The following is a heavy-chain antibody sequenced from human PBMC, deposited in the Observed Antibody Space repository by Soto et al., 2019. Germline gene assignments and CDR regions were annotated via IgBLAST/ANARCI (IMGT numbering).Heavy chain of an antibody. Sequence: PGGSLRLACAVCGISVRSTYMTWVLQAPGKGLEWVSVIYSEGTTYYADSVKGRFTISRHNSNNTLYLQMKSLRAEDTAVYYCARDTLAYSYGLYYNYGMDVWRQGTTVTVSS. CDR1: GISVRSTY. CDR3: ARDTLAYSYGLYYNYGMDV. V-gene: IGHV3-53*01. D-gene: IGHD5-18*01. J-gene: IGHJ6*02. CDR2: IYSEGTT.